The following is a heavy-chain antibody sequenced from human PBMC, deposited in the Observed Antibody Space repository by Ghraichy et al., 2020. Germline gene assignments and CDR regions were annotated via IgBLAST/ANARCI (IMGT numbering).Heavy chain of an antibody. Sequence: GESLNISCAASGFSFSSYWMHWVRQVPGKGLVWVSHINSDGSSTNYADSVKGRFTISRDNAKNTLYLQMHSLIVEDTAVYYCARVARSYGMDVWGQGTTVTVSS. J-gene: IGHJ6*02. CDR1: GFSFSSYW. CDR3: ARVARSYGMDV. D-gene: IGHD6-6*01. CDR2: INSDGSST. V-gene: IGHV3-74*01.